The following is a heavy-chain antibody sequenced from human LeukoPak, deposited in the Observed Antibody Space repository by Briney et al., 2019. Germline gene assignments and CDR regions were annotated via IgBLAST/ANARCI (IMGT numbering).Heavy chain of an antibody. D-gene: IGHD6-13*01. J-gene: IGHJ5*02. Sequence: ASVKVSCKASGYTFTSYGISWVRQAPGQGLEWMGWISAYNGNTNYAQKLQGRVTMTTDTSTSTAYMELRSLRSDDTAVYYCARVPSSSWYGWFDPWGQRTLVTVSS. V-gene: IGHV1-18*01. CDR1: GYTFTSYG. CDR2: ISAYNGNT. CDR3: ARVPSSSWYGWFDP.